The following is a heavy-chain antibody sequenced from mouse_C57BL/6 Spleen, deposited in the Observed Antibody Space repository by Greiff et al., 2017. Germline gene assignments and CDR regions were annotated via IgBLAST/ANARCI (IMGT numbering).Heavy chain of an antibody. J-gene: IGHJ3*01. V-gene: IGHV1-82*01. CDR2: IYPGDGDT. Sequence: QVQLQQSGPELVKPGASVKLSCKASGYAFSSSWMNWVKQRPGQGLEWIGRIYPGDGDTNYNGKFKGKATLTADKSSSTAYMQLSSLTSEDSAVYFCASVLRGAWFAYWGQGTLVTVSA. CDR3: ASVLRGAWFAY. D-gene: IGHD1-1*01. CDR1: GYAFSSSW.